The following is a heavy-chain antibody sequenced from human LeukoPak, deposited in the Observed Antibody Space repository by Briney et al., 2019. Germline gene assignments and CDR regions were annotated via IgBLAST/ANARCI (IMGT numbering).Heavy chain of an antibody. CDR1: GFTVSSSY. D-gene: IGHD1-26*01. Sequence: PGGSLRLSCAASGFTVSSSYMTWVRQAPGKGLEWVSVIRSGGSTVYADSVKGRFTISRDNAENSLYLQMNSLRVEDAAVYYCAARSSGNPYFWGQGTLVTVSS. CDR2: IRSGGST. J-gene: IGHJ4*02. V-gene: IGHV3-53*01. CDR3: AARSSGNPYF.